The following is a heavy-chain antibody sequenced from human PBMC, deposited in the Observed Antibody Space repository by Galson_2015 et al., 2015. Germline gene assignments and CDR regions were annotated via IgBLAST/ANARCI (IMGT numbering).Heavy chain of an antibody. CDR1: GFTFSSYW. D-gene: IGHD1-26*01. CDR3: ARDGEWELPNAYLDY. J-gene: IGHJ4*02. Sequence: SLRLSCAASGFTFSSYWMSWVRQAPGKGLEWVANIKQDGSEKYYVDSVKGRFTISRDNAKNSLYLQMNSLRAEDTAVYYCARDGEWELPNAYLDYWAQGTLVTVSS. V-gene: IGHV3-7*01. CDR2: IKQDGSEK.